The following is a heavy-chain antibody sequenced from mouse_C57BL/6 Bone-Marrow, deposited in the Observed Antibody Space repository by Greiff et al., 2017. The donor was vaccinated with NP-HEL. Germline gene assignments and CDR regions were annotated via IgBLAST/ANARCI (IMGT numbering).Heavy chain of an antibody. CDR2: FHPYNDDT. J-gene: IGHJ3*01. Sequence: VQLVESGAELVKPGASVKMSCKASGYTFTTYPIEWMKQNHGKSLEWIGNFHPYNDDTKYNEKFKGKATLTVEKSSSTVYLELSRLTSDDSAVYYCARNYYGSSYGFAYWGQGTLVTVSA. CDR3: ARNYYGSSYGFAY. V-gene: IGHV1-47*01. D-gene: IGHD1-1*01. CDR1: GYTFTTYP.